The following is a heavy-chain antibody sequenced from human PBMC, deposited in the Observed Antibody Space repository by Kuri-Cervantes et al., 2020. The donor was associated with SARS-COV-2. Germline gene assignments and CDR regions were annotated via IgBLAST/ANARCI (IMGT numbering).Heavy chain of an antibody. CDR2: MNPNSGNT. J-gene: IGHJ6*03. V-gene: IGHV1-8*02. CDR1: GYTFTSYD. Sequence: ASVKVSCKASGYTFTSYDINWVRQATGQGLEWMGWMNPNSGNTGYAQKFQGRVTMTRDTSISTAYMELSRLRSDDTAVYYCARDPTMIVVHNYYYYMDVWGKGTTVTVSS. CDR3: ARDPTMIVVHNYYYYMDV. D-gene: IGHD3-22*01.